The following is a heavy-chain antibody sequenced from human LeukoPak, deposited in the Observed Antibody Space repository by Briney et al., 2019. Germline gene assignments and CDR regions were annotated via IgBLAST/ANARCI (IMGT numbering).Heavy chain of an antibody. Sequence: ASVKVSCKASGGTFSSYAISWVRQAPGQGLEWMGGIIPIFGTANYAQKFQGRVTMTRDTSTSTVYMELSSLRSEDTAVYYCARDGFGVGGLDYWGQGTLVTVSS. CDR1: GGTFSSYA. D-gene: IGHD3-3*01. CDR3: ARDGFGVGGLDY. CDR2: IIPIFGTA. J-gene: IGHJ4*02. V-gene: IGHV1-69*05.